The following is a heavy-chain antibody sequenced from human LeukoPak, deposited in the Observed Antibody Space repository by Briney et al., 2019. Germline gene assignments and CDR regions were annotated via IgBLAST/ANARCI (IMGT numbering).Heavy chain of an antibody. J-gene: IGHJ5*02. CDR2: IYYSGST. CDR1: DESFSDFY. V-gene: IGHV4-59*01. CDR3: ARVEGQLDWFDP. D-gene: IGHD6-6*01. Sequence: SETLSLTCTVYDESFSDFYWNWIRQPPGKGLEWIGYIYYSGSTNYNPSLNSRVTISVDTSKNQFSLKLSSVTAADTAVYYCARVEGQLDWFDPWGQGTLVTVSS.